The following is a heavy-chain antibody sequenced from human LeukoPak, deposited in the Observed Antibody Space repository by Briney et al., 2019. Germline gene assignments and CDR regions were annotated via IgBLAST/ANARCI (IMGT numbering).Heavy chain of an antibody. V-gene: IGHV3-7*01. D-gene: IGHD4-23*01. CDR1: GFPLSNYW. CDR2: IKVDGGEL. Sequence: GGSLRLSCVGSGFPLSNYWMAWVRQAPGRGLEWVANIKVDGGELNYVHSVKGVFTISRDNAKNSLDLQMNSLRVDDTAVYYCVRDRGYSTFDYWGQGTLVIVSS. J-gene: IGHJ4*02. CDR3: VRDRGYSTFDY.